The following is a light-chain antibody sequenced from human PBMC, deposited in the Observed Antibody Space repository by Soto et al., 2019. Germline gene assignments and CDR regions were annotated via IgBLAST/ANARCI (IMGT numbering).Light chain of an antibody. J-gene: IGKJ4*01. CDR3: QQYNNWPLT. CDR1: QSVSSN. Sequence: EIVMTQSPSTLSVSPGERATLSCRASQSVSSNLAWYQQKPGQAPRLLIYDTSTRATGVPTRFSGSRSGAEFTLTINSLQSEDFAVYYCQQYNNWPLTFGGGTKVDIK. CDR2: DTS. V-gene: IGKV3-15*01.